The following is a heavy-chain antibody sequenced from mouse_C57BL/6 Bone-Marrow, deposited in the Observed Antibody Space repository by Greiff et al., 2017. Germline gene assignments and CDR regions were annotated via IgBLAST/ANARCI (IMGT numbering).Heavy chain of an antibody. V-gene: IGHV3-8*01. Sequence: EVQLVESGPGLAKPSPPLALPCSVPGYSITSDYWNWLRKFPGNKLEYMGYISYSGSTYYNPSLKSRISITRDTSKNQYYLQLNSVTTEDTATYYCASYSVHAPYATDCWGQGTPVTVSS. D-gene: IGHD3-1*01. CDR1: GYSITSDY. CDR3: ASYSVHAPYATDC. CDR2: ISYSGST. J-gene: IGHJ4*01.